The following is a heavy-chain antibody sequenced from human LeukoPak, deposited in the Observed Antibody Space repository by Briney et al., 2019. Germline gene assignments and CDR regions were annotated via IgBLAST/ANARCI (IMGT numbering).Heavy chain of an antibody. J-gene: IGHJ4*02. V-gene: IGHV3-30-3*01. CDR3: ARDQRQLNWFDY. CDR1: GFTFSSYA. Sequence: GRSLRLSCAASGFTFSSYAMHWVRQAPGKGLEWVGVISYDGSNKYYADSVKGRFTISRDNSKNTLYLQMNSLRAEDTAVYYCARDQRQLNWFDYWGQGTLVTVSS. CDR2: ISYDGSNK. D-gene: IGHD5-24*01.